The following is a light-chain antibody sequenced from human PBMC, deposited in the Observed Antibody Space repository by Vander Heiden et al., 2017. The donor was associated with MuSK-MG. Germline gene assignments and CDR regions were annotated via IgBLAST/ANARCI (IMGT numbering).Light chain of an antibody. J-gene: IGKJ1*01. V-gene: IGKV1-27*01. CDR1: LAIGTY. CDR3: QKYNGVIRT. CDR2: GAS. Sequence: ITQSPSSLSASVGDSVDITCRASLAIGTYVAWYQQKPGQLPTLLIYGASTLHSGVPSRFSGRGSGTHFTLTISDLQPEDVATYYCQKYNGVIRTFGPGTKVEIK.